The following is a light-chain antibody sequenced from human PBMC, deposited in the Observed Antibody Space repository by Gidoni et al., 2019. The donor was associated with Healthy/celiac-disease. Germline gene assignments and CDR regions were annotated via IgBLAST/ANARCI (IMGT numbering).Light chain of an antibody. V-gene: IGLV6-57*01. Sequence: NFILPQPHSVSESPWKTVTSSCTRSSGSMASNYVQWYQQRPGSSPTTVIYEDNQRRSGVPDRFSGSIDSSSNSASLTSAGLKTEDEADYYCQSYDSSNHWVFGGGTKLTVL. J-gene: IGLJ3*02. CDR1: SGSMASNY. CDR2: EDN. CDR3: QSYDSSNHWV.